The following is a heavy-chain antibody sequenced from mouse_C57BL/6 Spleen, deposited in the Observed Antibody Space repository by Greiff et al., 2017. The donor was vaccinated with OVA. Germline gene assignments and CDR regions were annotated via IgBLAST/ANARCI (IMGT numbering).Heavy chain of an antibody. CDR2: IYPSDSET. CDR1: GYTFTSYW. V-gene: IGHV1-61*01. CDR3: ARLDYGYLFDY. Sequence: QVQLQQPGAELVRPGSSVKLSCKASGYTFTSYWMDWVKQRPGQGLEWIGNIYPSDSETHYNQKFKDKATLTVDKSSSTAYMQLSSLTSEDSAVYYCARLDYGYLFDYWGQGTTLTVSS. J-gene: IGHJ2*01. D-gene: IGHD2-2*01.